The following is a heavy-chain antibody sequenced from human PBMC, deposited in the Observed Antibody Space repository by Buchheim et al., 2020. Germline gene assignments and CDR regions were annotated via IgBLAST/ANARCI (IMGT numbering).Heavy chain of an antibody. CDR3: ARVWFYGIDV. V-gene: IGHV3-48*02. CDR1: GFPFSSYN. CDR2: ITSSLITT. Sequence: EVQLVESGGGLVQPGGSLRLSCAASGFPFSSYNMNWVRQTPGKGLEWVSHITSSLITTHYADSVKGRFTISRDNAKNSLFLQMSSLRDEDTAVYYCARVWFYGIDVWGQGTT. D-gene: IGHD3-9*01. J-gene: IGHJ6*02.